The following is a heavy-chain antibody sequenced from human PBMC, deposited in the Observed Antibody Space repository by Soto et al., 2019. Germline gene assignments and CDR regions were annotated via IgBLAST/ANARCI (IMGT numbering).Heavy chain of an antibody. CDR2: ISWNSGSI. Sequence: EVQLVESGGGLVQPGRSPRLSCAASGFTFDDYAMHWVRQAPGKGLEWVSGISWNSGSIGYADSVKGRFTISRDNAKNSLYLQMNSLRAEDTALYYCAKAHYGDYEVWYFQHWGQGTLVTVSS. V-gene: IGHV3-9*01. CDR3: AKAHYGDYEVWYFQH. J-gene: IGHJ1*01. CDR1: GFTFDDYA. D-gene: IGHD4-17*01.